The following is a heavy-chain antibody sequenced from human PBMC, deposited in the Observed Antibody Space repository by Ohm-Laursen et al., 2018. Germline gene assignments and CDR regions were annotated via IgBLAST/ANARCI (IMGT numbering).Heavy chain of an antibody. CDR1: GGSISSYY. J-gene: IGHJ5*02. CDR2: IHTSGST. D-gene: IGHD6-13*01. V-gene: IGHV4-4*07. Sequence: GTLSLTCTVSGGSISSYYLSWIRQPAGKGLEWIGRIHTSGSTNYNPSLKSRVTMSVGTSKNQFSLKLSSVTAADTAVYYCARQDSSSWYWWFDPWGQGTLVTVSS. CDR3: ARQDSSSWYWWFDP.